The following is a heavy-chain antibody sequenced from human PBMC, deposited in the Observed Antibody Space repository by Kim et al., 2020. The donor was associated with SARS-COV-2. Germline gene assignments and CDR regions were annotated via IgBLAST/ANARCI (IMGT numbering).Heavy chain of an antibody. CDR1: GFTFSSYS. V-gene: IGHV3-21*01. Sequence: GGSLRLSCAASGFTFSSYSMNWVRQAPGKGLEWVSSISSSSSYIYYADSVKGRFTISRDNAKNSLYLQMNSLRAEDTAVYYCARDAYTYPYYDILTGQKYNWFDPWGQGTLVTVSS. D-gene: IGHD3-9*01. J-gene: IGHJ5*02. CDR2: ISSSSSYI. CDR3: ARDAYTYPYYDILTGQKYNWFDP.